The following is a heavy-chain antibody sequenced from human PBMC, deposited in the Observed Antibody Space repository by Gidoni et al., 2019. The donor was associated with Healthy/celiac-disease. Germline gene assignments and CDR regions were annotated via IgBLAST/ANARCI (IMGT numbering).Heavy chain of an antibody. Sequence: EVQLVESGGGLVQPGGSLSLSCAASGFTFSSYSMNWVRQAPGRGLEWGSYISSSSSTIYDADSGKGRFTISRDNAKNSLYLQMNSLRDEDTAVYYCARDFRVVDYWGQGTLVTVSS. CDR1: GFTFSSYS. CDR2: ISSSSSTI. V-gene: IGHV3-48*02. CDR3: ARDFRVVDY. J-gene: IGHJ4*02.